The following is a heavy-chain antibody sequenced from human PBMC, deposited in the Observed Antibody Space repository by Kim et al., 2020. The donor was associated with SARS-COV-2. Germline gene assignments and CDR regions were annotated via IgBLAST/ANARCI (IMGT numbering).Heavy chain of an antibody. D-gene: IGHD3-3*01. Sequence: ASVKVSCKASGYTFTSYYMHWVRQAPGQGLEWMGIINPSGGSTSYAQKFQGRVTMTRDTSTSTVYMELSSLRSEDTAVYYCARSPVYDFWSGYYYYYGMDVWGQGTTVTVSS. CDR3: ARSPVYDFWSGYYYYYGMDV. J-gene: IGHJ6*02. CDR2: INPSGGST. V-gene: IGHV1-46*01. CDR1: GYTFTSYY.